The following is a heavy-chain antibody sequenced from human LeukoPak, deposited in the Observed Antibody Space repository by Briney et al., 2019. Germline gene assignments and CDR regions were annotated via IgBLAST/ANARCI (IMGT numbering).Heavy chain of an antibody. CDR3: TNDKTFHMDV. CDR2: INSDGSNT. Sequence: GGSLRLSCAASGFTFSSYWMHWVRQAPGKGLVWVSRINSDGSNTTYADSVKGRFTVSRDNAKNTLYLQMNSLRAEDTAVYYCTNDKTFHMDVWGLGTTVTVSS. V-gene: IGHV3-74*01. D-gene: IGHD1-1*01. CDR1: GFTFSSYW. J-gene: IGHJ6*02.